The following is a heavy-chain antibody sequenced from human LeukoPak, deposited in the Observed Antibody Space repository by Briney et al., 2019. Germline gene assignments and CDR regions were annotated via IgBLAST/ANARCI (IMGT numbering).Heavy chain of an antibody. CDR2: IYHNRGT. D-gene: IGHD3-16*01. CDR1: GYSISSGYY. J-gene: IGHJ4*02. V-gene: IGHV4-38-2*02. Sequence: PSETLSLTCTVSGYSISSGYYWGWTRQPPGKGLEWIGSIYHNRGTNYNPPLKSRVTISVDTSKNQFSLKLSSVTAADTAVYYCARRLGRPNTRIDYWGQGTLVTVSS. CDR3: ARRLGRPNTRIDY.